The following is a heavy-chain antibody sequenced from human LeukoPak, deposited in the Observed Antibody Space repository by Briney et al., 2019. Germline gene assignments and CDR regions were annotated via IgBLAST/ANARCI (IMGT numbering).Heavy chain of an antibody. V-gene: IGHV3-30*02. CDR1: GFTFSSYS. CDR3: VREYCSGGSCSDAFDI. J-gene: IGHJ3*02. CDR2: IRYDGSNK. D-gene: IGHD2-15*01. Sequence: GGSLRLSCAASGFTFSSYSMSWVRQAPGKGLEWVAFIRYDGSNKYYADSVKGRFTISRDNSKNTLYLQMNSLRAEDTAVYYCVREYCSGGSCSDAFDIWGQGTMVTVSS.